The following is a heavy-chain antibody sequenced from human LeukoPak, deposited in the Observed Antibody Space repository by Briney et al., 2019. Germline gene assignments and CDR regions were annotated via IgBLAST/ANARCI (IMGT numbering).Heavy chain of an antibody. CDR2: INPSGGST. D-gene: IGHD5-12*01. V-gene: IGHV1-46*01. J-gene: IGHJ4*02. CDR1: GYTFTSYY. Sequence: ASVKVSCKASGYTFTSYYMHWARQAPGQGLEWMGIINPSGGSTSYAQKFQGRVTMTRDTSTSTVYMELSSLRSEDTAVYYCARERGPSGYEDFFDYWGQGTLVTVSS. CDR3: ARERGPSGYEDFFDY.